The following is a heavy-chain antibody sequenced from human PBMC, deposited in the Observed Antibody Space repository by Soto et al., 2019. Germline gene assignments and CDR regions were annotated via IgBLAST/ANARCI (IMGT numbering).Heavy chain of an antibody. J-gene: IGHJ3*02. V-gene: IGHV3-11*01. CDR1: AFTLGDYG. D-gene: IGHD6-19*01. Sequence: PGGSLRVSCVPSAFTLGDYGRRSIRQATGQGLEQVSFVSGSGNTISYADLLTGRFSISRDNAKSSVCLQMRSLRVEDTAAYFCARSSCWYEADAFDIWGQGTVVTVSS. CDR3: ARSSCWYEADAFDI. CDR2: VSGSGNTI.